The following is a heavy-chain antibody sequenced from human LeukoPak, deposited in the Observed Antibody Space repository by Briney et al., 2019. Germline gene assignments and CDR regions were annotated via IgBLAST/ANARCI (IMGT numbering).Heavy chain of an antibody. D-gene: IGHD3-22*01. J-gene: IGHJ3*02. Sequence: ASVKVSCTASGYTFTGYYMHWVRQAPGQGLEWMGWINPNSGGTNYAQKFQGRVTMTRDTSISTAYMELSRLRSDDTAVYYCARGHSSGYYYGSDAFDIWGQGTMVTVSS. CDR3: ARGHSSGYYYGSDAFDI. CDR1: GYTFTGYY. V-gene: IGHV1-2*02. CDR2: INPNSGGT.